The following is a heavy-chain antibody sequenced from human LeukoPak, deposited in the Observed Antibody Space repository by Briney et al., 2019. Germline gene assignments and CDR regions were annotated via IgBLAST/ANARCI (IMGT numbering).Heavy chain of an antibody. CDR1: GYTFTNYY. D-gene: IGHD6-19*01. Sequence: GASVKVSCKASGYTFTNYYIHWVRQAPGQGLEWMGIINPSGGSTNYAQKFQGRVTMTRDTSISTAYMELSSLKSEDTAVYYCVRALAVAARNWFDPWGQGTLVTVSS. V-gene: IGHV1-46*01. J-gene: IGHJ5*02. CDR3: VRALAVAARNWFDP. CDR2: INPSGGST.